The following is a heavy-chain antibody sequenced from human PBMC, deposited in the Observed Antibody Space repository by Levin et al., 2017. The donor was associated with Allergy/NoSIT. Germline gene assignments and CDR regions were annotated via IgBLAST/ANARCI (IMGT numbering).Heavy chain of an antibody. CDR2: ISSSSSYT. Sequence: GGSLRLSCAASGFTFSDYYMSWIRQAPGKGLEWVSYISSSSSYTNYADSVKGRFTISRDNAKNSLYLQMNSLRAEDTAVYYCARDRPHSSGWYEYWGQGTLVTVSS. CDR3: ARDRPHSSGWYEY. CDR1: GFTFSDYY. V-gene: IGHV3-11*05. D-gene: IGHD6-19*01. J-gene: IGHJ4*02.